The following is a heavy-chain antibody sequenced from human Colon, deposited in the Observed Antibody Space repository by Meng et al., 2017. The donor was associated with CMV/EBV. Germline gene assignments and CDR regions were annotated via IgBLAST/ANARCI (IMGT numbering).Heavy chain of an antibody. D-gene: IGHD2-15*01. J-gene: IGHJ4*02. CDR1: GFPFSDYG. CDR2: ISWNSGSI. CDR3: ARRYCSGGSCYSYDY. V-gene: IGHV3-9*01. Sequence: GGSLRLSCAASGFPFSDYGIHWVRQAPGKGLEWVSGISWNSGSIGYADSVKGRFTISRDNAKNSLYLQMNSLRAEDTALYYCARRYCSGGSCYSYDYWGQGTLVTVSS.